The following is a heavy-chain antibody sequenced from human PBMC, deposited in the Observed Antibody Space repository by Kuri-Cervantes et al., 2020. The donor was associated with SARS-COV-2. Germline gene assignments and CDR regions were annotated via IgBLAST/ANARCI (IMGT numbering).Heavy chain of an antibody. J-gene: IGHJ6*03. D-gene: IGHD2-2*01. CDR2: IYFIGST. Sequence: SDTRSPTCTVPGGSISSYYWSWIRQPPGKGLEWIGYIYFIGSTNYNPFLKSRVTISVDTSKNPFSLKLSSVTAADTAVYYCARSLVVPAAMLGYYYYYIEFWGKGTTVTVSS. CDR3: ARSLVVPAAMLGYYYYYIEF. V-gene: IGHV4-59*01. CDR1: GGSISSYY.